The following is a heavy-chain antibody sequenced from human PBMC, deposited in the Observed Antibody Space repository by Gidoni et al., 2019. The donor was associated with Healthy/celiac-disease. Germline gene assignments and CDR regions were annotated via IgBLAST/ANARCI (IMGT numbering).Heavy chain of an antibody. D-gene: IGHD6-19*01. CDR2: IRSKAYGWTT. V-gene: IGHV3-49*05. CDR3: TRDGGWFRLLYYFDY. J-gene: IGHJ4*02. Sequence: EVKLVESGGVLVKPGRALRLSCKDSGFTFGDCAMSWFRQATGKGLEWVGFIRSKAYGWTTEYAASVKGRFSISIDDSKSIAYLQMNSLKTEDTAVYYCTRDGGWFRLLYYFDYWVQGTLVTVSS. CDR1: GFTFGDCA.